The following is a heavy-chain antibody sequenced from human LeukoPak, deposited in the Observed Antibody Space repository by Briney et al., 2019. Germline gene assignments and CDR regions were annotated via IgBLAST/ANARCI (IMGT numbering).Heavy chain of an antibody. CDR1: GFPFSSYE. Sequence: GGSLRLSCAASGFPFSSYEMHWVRQAPGKGLEWVSYMSSSGDIIYYADSVEGRFAISRDNAKNSLYLQMDSLRAEDTATYYCARDDGGRHTSSLDYLGQGTLVAVSS. CDR3: ARDDGGRHTSSLDY. V-gene: IGHV3-48*03. CDR2: MSSSGDII. J-gene: IGHJ4*02. D-gene: IGHD6-6*01.